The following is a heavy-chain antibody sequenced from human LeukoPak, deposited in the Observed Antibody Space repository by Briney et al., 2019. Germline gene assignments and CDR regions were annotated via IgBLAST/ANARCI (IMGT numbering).Heavy chain of an antibody. CDR3: ARAFTATSRRYGDYWFDP. V-gene: IGHV1-2*02. CDR2: INPNSGGT. D-gene: IGHD4-17*01. CDR1: GYTFTGYY. Sequence: ASVKVSCKASGYTFTGYYMHCVRQAPGQGLEWLGWINPNSGGTGYAQKFQGRVTMTRDTSISTAYMELTRLRSDDTAVYYCARAFTATSRRYGDYWFDPWGQGTLVTVSS. J-gene: IGHJ5*02.